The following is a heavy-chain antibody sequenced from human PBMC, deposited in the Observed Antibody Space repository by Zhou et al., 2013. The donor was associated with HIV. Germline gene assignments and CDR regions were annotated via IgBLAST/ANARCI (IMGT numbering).Heavy chain of an antibody. V-gene: IGHV4-34*01. J-gene: IGHJ4*03. CDR2: INHSGSS. CDR3: ARDIPYRS. CDR1: GGSFSGYY. Sequence: QVQLQQWGAGLLKPSETLSLTCAVYGGSFSGYYWSWIRQPPGKGLEWIGEINHSGSSNYNPSLKSRVTISVDTSKNQFSLKLTSVTAADTAVYYCARDIPYRSWGPGNPWSPSPQ.